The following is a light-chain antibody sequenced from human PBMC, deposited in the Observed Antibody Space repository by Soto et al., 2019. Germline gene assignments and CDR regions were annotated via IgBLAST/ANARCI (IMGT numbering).Light chain of an antibody. CDR1: SSDIGGYNY. CDR3: CSYAGTYTYV. V-gene: IGLV2-11*01. J-gene: IGLJ1*01. CDR2: DVS. Sequence: QSALTQPRSVSGSPGQSVAISCTGTSSDIGGYNYVSWFQQHPGKAPKLMIYDVSKLPSGVPDRFSGSKSGNTASLTISGLQPEDEADYYCCSYAGTYTYVFGTGTKLTVL.